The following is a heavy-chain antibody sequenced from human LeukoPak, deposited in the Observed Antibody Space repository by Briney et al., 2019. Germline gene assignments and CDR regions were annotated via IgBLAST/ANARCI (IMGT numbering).Heavy chain of an antibody. J-gene: IGHJ4*02. CDR2: ISGSGGST. D-gene: IGHD3-10*01. V-gene: IGHV3-23*01. CDR1: GFTFSSYA. CDR3: AKATLGSMVYYFDY. Sequence: PGGSLRLSCAASGFTFSSYAMSWVRQAPGKGLQWVSAISGSGGSTYYVDSVQGRSSISRDNSKNTLYLQINSQRAEDTAVYYCAKATLGSMVYYFDYWGQGTLVTVSS.